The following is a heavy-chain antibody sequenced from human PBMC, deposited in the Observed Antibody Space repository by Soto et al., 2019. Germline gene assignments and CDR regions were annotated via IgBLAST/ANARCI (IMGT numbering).Heavy chain of an antibody. V-gene: IGHV4-39*01. Sequence: QLQLQESGPGLVKPSETLSLTCTVSGGSISSSNYYWGWIRQPPGKGLEWIGSIYYSGSTYYNPSLKSRVTISVDTSKNQFSLKLNSVTAADTAVYYCARHLASGSQKAFDYWGQGILVTVSS. CDR2: IYYSGST. D-gene: IGHD1-26*01. CDR3: ARHLASGSQKAFDY. J-gene: IGHJ4*02. CDR1: GGSISSSNYY.